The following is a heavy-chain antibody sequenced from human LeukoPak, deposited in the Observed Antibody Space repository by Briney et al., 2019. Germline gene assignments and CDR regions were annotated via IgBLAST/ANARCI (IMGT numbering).Heavy chain of an antibody. CDR1: GGSISSSSYY. CDR2: IYYSGST. J-gene: IGHJ5*02. V-gene: IGHV4-61*03. D-gene: IGHD6-19*01. Sequence: SETLSLTCTVSGGSISSSSYYWGWIRQPPGKGLEWIGYIYYSGSTKYNPSLKSRLTISVDTSKNHFSLKLSSVTAADTSVYYCARAEADSSGWGEVCFDPWGQGTLVTVSS. CDR3: ARAEADSSGWGEVCFDP.